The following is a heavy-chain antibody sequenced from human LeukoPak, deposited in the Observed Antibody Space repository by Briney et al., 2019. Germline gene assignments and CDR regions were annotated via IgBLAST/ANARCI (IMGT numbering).Heavy chain of an antibody. D-gene: IGHD3-22*01. V-gene: IGHV3-13*01. Sequence: GGSLRLSCAASGFTFSSYDMHWVRQTTGKGLEWVSSIGIAGDTYYPGSVKRRFTISRENAKNSLYLQMNSLRAGDTAVYYCARGRRGYYYDSSGYYYDYWGQGTLVTVSS. CDR2: IGIAGDT. CDR1: GFTFSSYD. CDR3: ARGRRGYYYDSSGYYYDY. J-gene: IGHJ4*02.